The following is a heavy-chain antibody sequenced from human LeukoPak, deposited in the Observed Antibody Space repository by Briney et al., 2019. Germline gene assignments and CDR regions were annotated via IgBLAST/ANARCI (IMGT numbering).Heavy chain of an antibody. D-gene: IGHD6-19*01. CDR1: GFTFSSYG. CDR2: ISYDGSNK. V-gene: IGHV3-30*18. CDR3: AKVEKRRWLVRALDY. J-gene: IGHJ4*02. Sequence: PGGSLRLSCVASGFTFSSYGMHWVRQAPGKGLEWVAVISYDGSNKYYADSVKGRFTISRDNSKNTLYLQMNSLRAEDTAVYYCAKVEKRRWLVRALDYWGQGTLVTVSS.